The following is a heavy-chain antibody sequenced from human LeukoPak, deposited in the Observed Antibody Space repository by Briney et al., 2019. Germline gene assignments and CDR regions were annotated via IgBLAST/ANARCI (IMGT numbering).Heavy chain of an antibody. CDR1: GGSISSGGYY. V-gene: IGHV4-31*03. D-gene: IGHD2-2*01. CDR2: IYYSGST. Sequence: SRTLSLTCTVSGGSISSGGYYWSWIRQHPGKGLEWIGYIYYSGSTYYNPSLKSRVTISVDTSKNQFSLKLSSVTAADTAVYYCARDRIVVPAATNYYYYYGMDVWGQGTTVTVSS. J-gene: IGHJ6*02. CDR3: ARDRIVVPAATNYYYYYGMDV.